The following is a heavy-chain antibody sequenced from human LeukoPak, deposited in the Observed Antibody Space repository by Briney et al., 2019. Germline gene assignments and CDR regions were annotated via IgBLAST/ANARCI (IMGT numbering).Heavy chain of an antibody. D-gene: IGHD3-3*01. CDR3: ARSLGITIFGVPNSWVDY. J-gene: IGHJ4*02. V-gene: IGHV1-69*06. CDR1: GGTFSSYA. CDR2: IIPIFGTA. Sequence: SVKVSCKASGGTFSSYAISWVRQAPGQGLEWMGGIIPIFGTANYAQKFQGRVTITADKSTSTAYMELSSLRSEDTAVYYCARSLGITIFGVPNSWVDYWGQGTLVTVSS.